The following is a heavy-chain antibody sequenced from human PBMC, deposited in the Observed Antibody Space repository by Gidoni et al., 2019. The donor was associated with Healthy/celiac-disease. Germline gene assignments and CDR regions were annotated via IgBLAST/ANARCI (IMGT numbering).Heavy chain of an antibody. CDR1: GGSVRSGRYY. D-gene: IGHD3-10*01. V-gene: IGHV4-61*01. CDR3: ARATGGWFRAKGYGMDV. CDR2: IYYSGST. Sequence: QVQLQESGPGLVKPSETLSLTCTVSGGSVRSGRYYWSWIRQPPGKGLEWIGYIYYSGSTNYNPSLKSRVTISVDTSKNQFSLKLSSVTAADTAVYYCARATGGWFRAKGYGMDVWGQGTTVTVSS. J-gene: IGHJ6*02.